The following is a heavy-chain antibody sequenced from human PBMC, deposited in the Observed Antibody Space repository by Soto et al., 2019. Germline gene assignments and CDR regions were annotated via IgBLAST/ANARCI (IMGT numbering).Heavy chain of an antibody. CDR1: GFTFTNYW. CDR3: RRAMDV. Sequence: EVQVVESGGDLVQPGGSLRLSCAASGFTFTNYWMSWVRQAPGKGLQWVANIKQDGSEKNYVGSVKGRFTISRDNARNLVYLQMDSLRAEDTAVYYLRRAMDVWGQGTMVTVSS. V-gene: IGHV3-7*05. J-gene: IGHJ3*01. CDR2: IKQDGSEK.